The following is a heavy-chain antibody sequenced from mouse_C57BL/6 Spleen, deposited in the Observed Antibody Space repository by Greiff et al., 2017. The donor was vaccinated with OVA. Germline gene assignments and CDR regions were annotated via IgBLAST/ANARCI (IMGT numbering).Heavy chain of an antibody. D-gene: IGHD3-2*02. Sequence: VQLQQPGAELVKPGASVKVSCKASGYTFTSYWMHWVKQRPGQGLEWIGRIHPSDSDTNYNQKFKGNATLTVDKSSSTAYMQLSSRTSEDSAVYYCAIQLDSSGYGWFAYWGQGTLVTVSA. CDR1: GYTFTSYW. CDR2: IHPSDSDT. CDR3: AIQLDSSGYGWFAY. V-gene: IGHV1-74*01. J-gene: IGHJ3*01.